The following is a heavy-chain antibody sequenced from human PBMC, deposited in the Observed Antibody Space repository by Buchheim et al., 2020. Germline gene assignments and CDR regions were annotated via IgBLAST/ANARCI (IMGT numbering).Heavy chain of an antibody. J-gene: IGHJ4*02. D-gene: IGHD7-27*01. V-gene: IGHV3-23*01. Sequence: EVQLLESGGGLAQPGGSLRLSCAASSFSFASLPMTWVRQAPGKGLEWVSTISANGDRTYYAESVKGRFTISRDNSRDTLSLQMNSLRAEDTALYYCARDLNWGSGYWGQGTL. CDR1: SFSFASLP. CDR2: ISANGDRT. CDR3: ARDLNWGSGY.